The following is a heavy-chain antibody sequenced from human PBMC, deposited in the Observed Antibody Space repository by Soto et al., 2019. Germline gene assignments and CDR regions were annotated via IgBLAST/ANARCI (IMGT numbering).Heavy chain of an antibody. Sequence: LSLTCAVSGYSISSGYYWGWIRQPPGKGLEWIASIHYLGSTYQNPSLKRRVNISMDTSKNQFSLKFSSVTAADTAVYYCARVLGGSFYYFDSWGHGTLVTVSS. J-gene: IGHJ4*01. V-gene: IGHV4-38-2*01. CDR3: ARVLGGSFYYFDS. CDR2: IHYLGST. D-gene: IGHD1-26*01. CDR1: GYSISSGYY.